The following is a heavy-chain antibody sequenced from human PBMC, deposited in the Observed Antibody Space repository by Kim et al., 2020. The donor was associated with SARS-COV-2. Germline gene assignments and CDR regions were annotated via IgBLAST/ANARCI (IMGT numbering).Heavy chain of an antibody. D-gene: IGHD3-16*01. CDR3: ARGQAFACTRGDYYGMDV. CDR2: IYYSGST. J-gene: IGHJ6*01. Sequence: SETLSLTCTVSGGSISSYYWSWIRQPPGKGLEWIGYIYYSGSTNYNPSLKSRVTISVDTSKNQFSLKLSSVTAADTAVYYCARGQAFACTRGDYYGMDV. CDR1: GGSISSYY. V-gene: IGHV4-59*13.